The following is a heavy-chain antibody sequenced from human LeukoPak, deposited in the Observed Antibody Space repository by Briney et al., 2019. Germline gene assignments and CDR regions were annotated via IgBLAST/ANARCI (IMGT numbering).Heavy chain of an antibody. J-gene: IGHJ4*02. V-gene: IGHV4-39*07. CDR3: ARGAYGTQSFDY. D-gene: IGHD4-17*01. CDR2: IYYSGST. Sequence: PSETLSLTCTVSGGSISSSSYYWGWIRQPPGKGLEWIGSIYYSGSTYYNPSLKSRVTISVDTARNQFSLKLSSLTAADTALYYCARGAYGTQSFDYWGQGTLVTVSS. CDR1: GGSISSSSYY.